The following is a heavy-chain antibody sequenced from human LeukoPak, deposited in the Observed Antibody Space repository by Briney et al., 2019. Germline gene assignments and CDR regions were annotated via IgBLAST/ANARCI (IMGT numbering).Heavy chain of an antibody. J-gene: IGHJ4*02. Sequence: PGGSLRLSCAASGFTFSSYSMNWVRQAPGKGLEWVSSISSSSSYIYYADSVKGRFTISRDNAKNSLYLQMNSLRAEDTAVYYCATLRDSSTWANFDYWGQGTLVTVSS. CDR2: ISSSSSYI. CDR1: GFTFSSYS. V-gene: IGHV3-21*04. CDR3: ATLRDSSTWANFDY. D-gene: IGHD6-13*01.